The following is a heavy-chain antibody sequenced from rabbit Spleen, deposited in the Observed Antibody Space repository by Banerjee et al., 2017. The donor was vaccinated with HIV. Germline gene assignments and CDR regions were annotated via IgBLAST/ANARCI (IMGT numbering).Heavy chain of an antibody. D-gene: IGHD4-1*01. CDR2: IDTGSNDFA. Sequence: QSLAESGGGLVNPGGTLTLTCKASGVSFSFNSYMCWVCQAPGKGLEWIACIDTGSNDFAYFASWAKGRFTNSKASSTTVTLQMTSLTAADTATYFCAKDLAGVVGWNFGLWGPGTLVNVS. CDR3: AKDLAGVVGWNFGL. CDR1: GVSFSFNSY. J-gene: IGHJ6*01. V-gene: IGHV1S40*01.